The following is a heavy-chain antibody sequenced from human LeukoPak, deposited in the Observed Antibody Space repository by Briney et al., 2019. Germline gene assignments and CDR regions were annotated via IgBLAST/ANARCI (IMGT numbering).Heavy chain of an antibody. V-gene: IGHV3-66*01. CDR3: ARALSVTGGYYFDL. CDR2: IHSGGST. J-gene: IGHJ2*01. CDR1: GGSISSNY. D-gene: IGHD6-19*01. Sequence: PSETLSLTCTVSGGSISSNYMSWVRQAPGKGLEWVSVIHSGGSTFYADSVKGRFHISRDNSKNTVILQTNSLRAEDTALYYCARALSVTGGYYFDLWGRGTLVTVSS.